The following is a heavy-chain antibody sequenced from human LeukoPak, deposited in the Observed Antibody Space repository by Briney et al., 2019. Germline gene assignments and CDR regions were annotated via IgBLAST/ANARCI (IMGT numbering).Heavy chain of an antibody. CDR2: INHSGST. CDR1: GGSFSGYY. Sequence: SETLSLTCAVHGGSFSGYYWSWIRQPPGKGLEWIGEINHSGSTNYNPSLKSRVTISVDTSKNQFSLKLSSVTAADTAVYYCARGLILRTAAGGYWGQGTLVTVSS. CDR3: ARGLILRTAAGGY. V-gene: IGHV4-34*01. D-gene: IGHD2-2*01. J-gene: IGHJ4*02.